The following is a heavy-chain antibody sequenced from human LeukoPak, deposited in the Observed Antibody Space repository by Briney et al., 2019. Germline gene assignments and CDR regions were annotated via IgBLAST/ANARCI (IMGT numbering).Heavy chain of an antibody. CDR2: MNPNSGNT. D-gene: IGHD3-3*01. Sequence: ASVKVSCKASGYTFTSYDINWVRQATGQGLEWMGWMNPNSGNTGYAQKFQGRVTMTRNTSISTAYMELSSLRSEDTAVYYCARALGIFGDYYYYMDVWGKGTTVTVSS. CDR3: ARALGIFGDYYYYMDV. J-gene: IGHJ6*03. V-gene: IGHV1-8*01. CDR1: GYTFTSYD.